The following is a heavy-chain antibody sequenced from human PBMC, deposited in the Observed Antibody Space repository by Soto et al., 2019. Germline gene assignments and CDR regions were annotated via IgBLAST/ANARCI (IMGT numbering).Heavy chain of an antibody. CDR2: IYPGDSDT. D-gene: IGHD3-22*01. CDR3: ARTYYYDSSGTQGFDP. V-gene: IGHV5-51*01. Sequence: PGESLKISCKGSGYSFTSYWIGWVRQMPGKGLEWMGIIYPGDSDTRYSPSFQGQVTISADKSISTAYLQWSSLKASDTAMYYCARTYYYDSSGTQGFDPWGQGTLVTVSS. J-gene: IGHJ5*02. CDR1: GYSFTSYW.